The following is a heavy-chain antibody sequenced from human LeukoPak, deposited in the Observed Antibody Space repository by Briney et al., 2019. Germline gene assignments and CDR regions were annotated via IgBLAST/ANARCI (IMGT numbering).Heavy chain of an antibody. CDR1: GYTFTGYY. Sequence: ASVKVSCKASGYTFTGYYMHWVRQAPGQGLEWMGWINPNSGGTNYAQKFQGRVTMTRDTSISTAYMELSRLRSDDTAVYYCARDTEMGGSYFFDYWGQGTLVTVSS. D-gene: IGHD1-26*01. V-gene: IGHV1-2*02. J-gene: IGHJ4*02. CDR2: INPNSGGT. CDR3: ARDTEMGGSYFFDY.